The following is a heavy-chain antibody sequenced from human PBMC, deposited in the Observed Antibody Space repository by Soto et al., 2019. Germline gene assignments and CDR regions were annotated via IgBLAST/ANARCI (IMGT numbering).Heavy chain of an antibody. CDR3: AKDVTIFGVVGGYC. Sequence: EVQLLESGGGLVQPGGSLRLSCAASGFTFSSYAMSWVRQAPGKGLEWVSAISGSGGSTYYADSVKGRFTISRDNSKNTRYLQMNSLRAEDTAVYYCAKDVTIFGVVGGYCWGQGTLVTVSS. J-gene: IGHJ4*02. CDR1: GFTFSSYA. V-gene: IGHV3-23*01. CDR2: ISGSGGST. D-gene: IGHD3-3*01.